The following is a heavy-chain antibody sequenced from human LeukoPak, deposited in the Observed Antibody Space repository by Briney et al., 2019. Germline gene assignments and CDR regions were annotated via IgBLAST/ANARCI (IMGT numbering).Heavy chain of an antibody. D-gene: IGHD5-24*01. Sequence: SETLSLTCAVYGGSFSGYYWSWIRQPPGKGLEWIGEINHSGSTNYNPSPKSRVTISVDTSKNQFSLKLNSVTAADTAVYYCARGKPRWLQSYWGQGTLVTVSS. CDR3: ARGKPRWLQSY. CDR2: INHSGST. J-gene: IGHJ4*02. CDR1: GGSFSGYY. V-gene: IGHV4-34*01.